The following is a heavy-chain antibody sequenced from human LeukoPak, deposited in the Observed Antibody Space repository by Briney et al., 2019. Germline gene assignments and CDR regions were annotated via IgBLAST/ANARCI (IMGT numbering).Heavy chain of an antibody. CDR3: AALKGWYRVAFDI. J-gene: IGHJ3*02. Sequence: ASVKVSCKASGYTFTGYYMHWVRQAPGQGLEWMGWIIPNSGGTNYAQKFQGRVTMTRDTSISTAYMELSSLRSEDTAVYYCAALKGWYRVAFDIWGQGTMVTVSS. D-gene: IGHD6-19*01. CDR2: IIPNSGGT. V-gene: IGHV1-2*02. CDR1: GYTFTGYY.